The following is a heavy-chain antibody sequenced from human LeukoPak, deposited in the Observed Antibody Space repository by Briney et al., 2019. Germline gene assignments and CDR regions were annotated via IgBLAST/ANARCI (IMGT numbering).Heavy chain of an antibody. CDR2: INHSGST. D-gene: IGHD2-15*01. V-gene: IGHV4-34*01. CDR1: GGSFSGYC. J-gene: IGHJ4*02. CDR3: SRGVHPSGIVATLSYYFDY. Sequence: PSETQSLTCAVYGGSFSGYCWSWIRQPPGKGLEWIGEINHSGSTNYNPSLESRVTISVDTSKNQFSLKLSSVTAADTAVYDCSRGVHPSGIVATLSYYFDYWGQGTLVTVSS.